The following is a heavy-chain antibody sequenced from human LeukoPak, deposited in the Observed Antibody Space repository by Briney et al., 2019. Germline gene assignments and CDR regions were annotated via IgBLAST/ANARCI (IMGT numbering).Heavy chain of an antibody. V-gene: IGHV3-74*01. Sequence: TGGSLRLSCVASGFTLRTYWMHWVRQAPGKRPVWVSRINDDGSDTIYADFVRGRFTISRDDAKNTVYRQMNNLRAEDTAVYYCVRGGPYTWCWGQRTLVTVSS. CDR3: VRGGPYTWC. D-gene: IGHD2-15*01. J-gene: IGHJ4*02. CDR1: GFTLRTYW. CDR2: INDDGSDT.